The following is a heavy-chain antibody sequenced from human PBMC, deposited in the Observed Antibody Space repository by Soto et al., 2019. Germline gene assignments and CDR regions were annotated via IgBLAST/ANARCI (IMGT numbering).Heavy chain of an antibody. CDR1: GGTFSSYA. J-gene: IGHJ6*02. D-gene: IGHD3-9*01. V-gene: IGHV1-69*01. CDR3: ARALNVLRYFDWLPSAGMDV. Sequence: QVQLVQSGAEVKKPGSSVKVSCKASGGTFSSYAISWVRQAPGQGLEWMGGIIHNFGTANYAQKFQGRVTITADESTSTAYMELSSLRSEDTAVYYCARALNVLRYFDWLPSAGMDVWGQGTTVTVSS. CDR2: IIHNFGTA.